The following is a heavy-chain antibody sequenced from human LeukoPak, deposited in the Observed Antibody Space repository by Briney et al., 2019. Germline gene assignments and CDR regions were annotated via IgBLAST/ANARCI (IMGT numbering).Heavy chain of an antibody. CDR3: AKVGYSGCNLDY. CDR1: GFTFRSYW. V-gene: IGHV3-7*01. J-gene: IGHJ4*02. Sequence: PGGSLRLSCAASGFTFRSYWMSWVRQAPGKGLEWVANINGGGSVKYYVDSVKGRFTISRDDAKNSLYVHMKSLRDEDTAVFSCAKVGYSGCNLDYWGQGTLVTVSS. D-gene: IGHD5-12*01. CDR2: INGGGSVK.